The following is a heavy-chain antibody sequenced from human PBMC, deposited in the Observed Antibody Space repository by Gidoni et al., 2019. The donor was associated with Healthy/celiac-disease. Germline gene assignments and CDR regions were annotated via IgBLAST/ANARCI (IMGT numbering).Heavy chain of an antibody. J-gene: IGHJ4*02. CDR1: GGSISSSSYY. Sequence: QLQLQESGPGLVKPSETLSLTCTVSGGSISSSSYYWGWIRQPPGKGLEWIGSIYYSESTYYNPSLKSRVTISVDTSKNQFSLKLSSVTAADTAVYYCESRGISNYGSAFDYWGQGTLVTVSS. CDR3: ESRGISNYGSAFDY. CDR2: IYYSEST. V-gene: IGHV4-39*01. D-gene: IGHD4-4*01.